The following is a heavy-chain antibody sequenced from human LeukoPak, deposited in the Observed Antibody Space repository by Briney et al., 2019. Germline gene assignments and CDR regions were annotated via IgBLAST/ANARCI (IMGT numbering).Heavy chain of an antibody. J-gene: IGHJ6*03. Sequence: SETLSLTCTVSGGSISSYYWSWIRQPPGKGLEWIGYIYYSGSTNYNPSLKSRVTISVDTSKNQFSLKLSSVTAADTAVYYCARVAQGYCSGGSCYSTYYYYYYMDVWGKGTTVTVSS. CDR1: GGSISSYY. CDR2: IYYSGST. V-gene: IGHV4-59*01. D-gene: IGHD2-15*01. CDR3: ARVAQGYCSGGSCYSTYYYYYYMDV.